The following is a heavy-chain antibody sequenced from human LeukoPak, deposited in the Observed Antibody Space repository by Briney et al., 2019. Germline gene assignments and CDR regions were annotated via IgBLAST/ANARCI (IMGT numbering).Heavy chain of an antibody. Sequence: ASVKVSCKASGYTFTSYDINWVRQATGQGLEWMGWMNPNSGNTGYAQKFQGRVTITRNTSISTACMELSSLRSEDTAVYYCARAIFGVVLSSYYFDYWGQGTLVTVSS. V-gene: IGHV1-8*03. CDR1: GYTFTSYD. CDR2: MNPNSGNT. CDR3: ARAIFGVVLSSYYFDY. J-gene: IGHJ4*02. D-gene: IGHD3-3*01.